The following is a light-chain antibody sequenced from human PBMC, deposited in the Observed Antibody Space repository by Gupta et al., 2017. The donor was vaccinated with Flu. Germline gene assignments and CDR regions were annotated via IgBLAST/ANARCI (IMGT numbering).Light chain of an antibody. J-gene: IGLJ1*01. V-gene: IGLV2-14*01. CDR2: EVS. Sequence: QSALTQPASVSGSPGQSITISCTGTSTDIGSYDYVSWYQQHPGKAPKLIIFEVSDRPSGISNRFSGSKSANTASLTISGLQAEDEADYYCCSYRDSGTLVFGTGTRVNV. CDR3: CSYRDSGTLV. CDR1: STDIGSYDY.